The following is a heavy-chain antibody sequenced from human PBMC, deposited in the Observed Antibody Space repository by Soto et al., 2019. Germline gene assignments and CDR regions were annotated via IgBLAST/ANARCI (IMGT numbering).Heavy chain of an antibody. V-gene: IGHV1-69*06. CDR3: ARRAVAVAGTYYYYGMDV. CDR1: GGTFSSYA. D-gene: IGHD6-19*01. CDR2: IIPIFGTA. Sequence: SVKVSCKASGGTFSSYAISWVRQAPGQGLEWTGGIIPIFGTANYAQKFQGRVTITADKSTSTAYMELSSLRSEDTAVHYCARRAVAVAGTYYYYGMDVWGQGTTVTVSS. J-gene: IGHJ6*02.